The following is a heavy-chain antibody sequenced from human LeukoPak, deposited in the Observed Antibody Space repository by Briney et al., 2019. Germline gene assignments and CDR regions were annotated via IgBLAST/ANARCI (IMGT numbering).Heavy chain of an antibody. J-gene: IGHJ4*02. CDR3: ARVFYDTTGYYYRGLYYFDY. D-gene: IGHD3-22*01. CDR2: LYHSGNT. Sequence: SETLSLTCTVSGYSISSGYHWGWIRQPPGKGLEWIGSLYHSGNTYYNPSLKSRVTISVDTSKNQFSLKLSSVSAADTAVYYCARVFYDTTGYYYRGLYYFDYWGQGTLVTVSS. V-gene: IGHV4-38-2*02. CDR1: GYSISSGYH.